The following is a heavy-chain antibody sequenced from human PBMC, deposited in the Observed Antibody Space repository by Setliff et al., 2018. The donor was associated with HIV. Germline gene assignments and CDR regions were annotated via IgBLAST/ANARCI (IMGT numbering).Heavy chain of an antibody. D-gene: IGHD2-2*01. CDR2: IYPADSDT. CDR1: GYSFTNYW. Sequence: GESLKISCQGSGYSFTNYWIGWVRQVPGKGLEWMGIIYPADSDTRYSPSFQGQVTISADKSISTAYLQWSSLRASDTAVYYCSRASDPSHRMPPTNYYYYMDVWGKGTKVTAP. V-gene: IGHV5-51*01. J-gene: IGHJ6*03. CDR3: SRASDPSHRMPPTNYYYYMDV.